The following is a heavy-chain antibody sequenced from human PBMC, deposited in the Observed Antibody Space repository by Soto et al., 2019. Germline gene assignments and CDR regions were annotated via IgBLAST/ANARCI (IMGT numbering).Heavy chain of an antibody. CDR1: GFTFSSYS. J-gene: IGHJ3*02. D-gene: IGHD1-26*01. V-gene: IGHV3-21*01. Sequence: GGSLRLSCAASGFTFSSYSMNWVRQAPGKGLEWVSSISSSSGYIYYADSVKGRFTISRDNAKNSLYLQMNSLRAEDTAVYYCARGKGGSYYRRAFDIWAQGTMVTLSS. CDR3: ARGKGGSYYRRAFDI. CDR2: ISSSSGYI.